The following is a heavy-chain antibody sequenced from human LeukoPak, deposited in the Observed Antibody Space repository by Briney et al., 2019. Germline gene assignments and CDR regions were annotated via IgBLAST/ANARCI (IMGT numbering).Heavy chain of an antibody. J-gene: IGHJ6*04. Sequence: PSETLSLTCAVYGGSFSGYYWSWIRQPPGKRLEWIGEINHSGSTNYNPSLKSRVTISVDTSKNQFSLRLSSVTAADTAVYYCARVGVGSWWGADVWGKGTTVTVSS. CDR1: GGSFSGYY. CDR2: INHSGST. V-gene: IGHV4-34*01. D-gene: IGHD6-13*01. CDR3: ARVGVGSWWGADV.